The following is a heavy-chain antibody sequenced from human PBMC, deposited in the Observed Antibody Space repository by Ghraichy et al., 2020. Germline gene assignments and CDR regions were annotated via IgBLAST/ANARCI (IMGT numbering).Heavy chain of an antibody. Sequence: ESLNISCAASGFSFSSSWMGWVRQAPGKGLEWVATIDLDGSGKYYVDSVKGRFTISRDNAENSVSLQMNRLRIEDSAVYYCGRDAWDIWGQGTLVTVSS. D-gene: IGHD1-26*01. CDR2: IDLDGSGK. V-gene: IGHV3-7*01. CDR3: GRDAWDI. J-gene: IGHJ4*02. CDR1: GFSFSSSW.